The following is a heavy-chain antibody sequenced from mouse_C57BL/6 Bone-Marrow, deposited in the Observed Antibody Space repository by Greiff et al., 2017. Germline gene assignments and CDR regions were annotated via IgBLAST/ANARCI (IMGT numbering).Heavy chain of an antibody. V-gene: IGHV2-2*01. CDR3: ARPIYDGYPLAY. D-gene: IGHD2-3*01. J-gene: IGHJ3*01. CDR1: GFSLTSYG. Sequence: VQVVESGPGLVQPSQSLSITCTVSGFSLTSYGVHWVRQSPGKGLEWLGVIWSGGSTDYNAAFISRLSISKDNSKSQVFFKMNSLQADDTAIYYCARPIYDGYPLAYWGQGTLVTVSA. CDR2: IWSGGST.